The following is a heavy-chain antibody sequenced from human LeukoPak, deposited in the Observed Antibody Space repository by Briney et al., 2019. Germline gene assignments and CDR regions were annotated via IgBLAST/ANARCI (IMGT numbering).Heavy chain of an antibody. V-gene: IGHV3-7*01. J-gene: IGHJ4*02. Sequence: GGSLRLSCAASGFTFSSYWMFWVRQAPGKGLEWVADIKQDGSEKDYVGSVKGRFTISRDNAKNSLYLQMNGLRVEDTAVYYCARGTDYWGQGTLVTVSS. CDR3: ARGTDY. CDR2: IKQDGSEK. CDR1: GFTFSSYW.